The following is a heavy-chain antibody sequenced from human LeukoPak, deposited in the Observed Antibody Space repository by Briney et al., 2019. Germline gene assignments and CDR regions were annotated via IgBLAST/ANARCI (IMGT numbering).Heavy chain of an antibody. CDR1: GFTFSNYW. D-gene: IGHD2-15*01. V-gene: IGHV3-7*01. CDR2: KKKDGSEK. Sequence: PGGSLRLSCAASGFTFSNYWMSWGRQAPGKGLEWGANKKKDGSEKYAVNSERGRFTISSTTAKKSHNLQINSLSAEDTAVYYCARDFVVVVAATDYFYYGMDVWGQGTTVTVSS. J-gene: IGHJ6*02. CDR3: ARDFVVVVAATDYFYYGMDV.